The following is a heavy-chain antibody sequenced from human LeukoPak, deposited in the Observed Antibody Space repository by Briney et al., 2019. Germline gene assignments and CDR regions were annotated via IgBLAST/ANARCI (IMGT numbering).Heavy chain of an antibody. CDR2: TYYSGSP. V-gene: IGHV4-59*01. D-gene: IGHD2-2*01. CDR1: RGSISGYY. CDR3: ARVEYYAIDY. J-gene: IGHJ4*02. Sequence: PSETLSLTCTVSRGSISGYYWSWIRQPPGKGLEWIGYTYYSGSPNYNPSLKSRVTISVDTSKNQFSLKLSSVTAADTAVYYCARVEYYAIDYWGQGTLVTVSS.